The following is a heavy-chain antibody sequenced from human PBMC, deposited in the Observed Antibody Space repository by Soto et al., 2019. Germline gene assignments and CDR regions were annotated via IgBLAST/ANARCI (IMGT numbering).Heavy chain of an antibody. CDR3: GGRHRPIDSHYYSMDV. V-gene: IGHV3-23*01. CDR2: ISGSAGRT. D-gene: IGHD1-26*01. Sequence: GGSLRLSCAASVFRLSNYVMSWVRQAPGKGLEWVSSISGSAGRTNYADSVKGRFIISRDDSKNTMYLKIDSLRAGDTATYYSGGRHRPIDSHYYSMDVWGQGTTVTVSS. J-gene: IGHJ6*02. CDR1: VFRLSNYV.